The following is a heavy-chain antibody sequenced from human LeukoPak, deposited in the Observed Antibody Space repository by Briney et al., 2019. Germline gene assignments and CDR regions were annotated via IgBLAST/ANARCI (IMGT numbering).Heavy chain of an antibody. D-gene: IGHD3-9*01. CDR3: ARGRPLYYDILTGYPNPLYYYYGMDV. CDR2: INHSGST. V-gene: IGHV4-34*01. CDR1: GGSFSGYY. Sequence: SETLSLTCAVYGGSFSGYYWSWIRQPPGKGLEWIGEINHSGSTNYNPSLKGRVTISVDTSKNQFSLKLSSVTAADTAVYYCARGRPLYYDILTGYPNPLYYYYGMDVWGQGTTVTVSS. J-gene: IGHJ6*02.